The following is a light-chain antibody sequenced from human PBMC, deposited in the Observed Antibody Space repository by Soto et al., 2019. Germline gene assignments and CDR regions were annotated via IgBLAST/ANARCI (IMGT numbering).Light chain of an antibody. J-gene: IGLJ3*02. CDR1: SSDVGGYNY. V-gene: IGLV2-8*01. CDR3: SSYAASNNFYFV. Sequence: QSALTQPPSASGSPGQSGTISCTGTSSDVGGYNYVSWYQQYPGRAPKLMIYEVTKRPSGVPDRFSGSKSGNTASLTVSGLQAEDEADYYCSSYAASNNFYFVFGGGTKLTVL. CDR2: EVT.